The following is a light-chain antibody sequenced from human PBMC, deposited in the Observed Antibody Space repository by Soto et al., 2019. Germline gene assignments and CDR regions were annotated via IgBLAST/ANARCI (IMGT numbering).Light chain of an antibody. CDR2: DVS. Sequence: QSVLTQPASLSGSPGQSGTISCAGTSSDVGGYNFVSWYQQHPGKAPQLMIYDVSSRPSGVSNRFSGSKSGSTASLTISGLQAEDEADYYCSSYTSSYTYVFGTGTKVTVL. CDR1: SSDVGGYNF. J-gene: IGLJ1*01. V-gene: IGLV2-14*03. CDR3: SSYTSSYTYV.